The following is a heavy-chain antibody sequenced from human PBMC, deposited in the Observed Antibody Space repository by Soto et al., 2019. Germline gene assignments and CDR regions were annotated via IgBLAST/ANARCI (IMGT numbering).Heavy chain of an antibody. CDR3: ATQGPDIGATSYYYYYYMDV. Sequence: SETLSLTCTVSGGSISSYYWSWIRQPPGKGLEWIGYIYYSGSTNYNPSLKSRVTISVDTSKNQFSLKLSSVTAADTAVYYCATQGPDIGATSYYYYYYMDVWAKGPRSPSP. CDR1: GGSISSYY. V-gene: IGHV4-59*08. D-gene: IGHD5-12*01. CDR2: IYYSGST. J-gene: IGHJ6*03.